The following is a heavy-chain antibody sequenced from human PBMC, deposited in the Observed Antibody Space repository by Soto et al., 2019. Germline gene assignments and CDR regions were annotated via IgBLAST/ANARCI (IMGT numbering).Heavy chain of an antibody. CDR2: IWLDGSER. CDR1: GFMFGTSG. CDR3: ARDASGTTSFLAS. D-gene: IGHD1-1*01. J-gene: IGHJ5*01. V-gene: IGHV3-33*01. Sequence: GGSLRLSCEASGFMFGTSGMHWVRQAPGKGLEWVSGIWLDGSERYYSDSVKGRFTISRDNSKTTLFLQMNSLRVEDTAVYFCARDASGTTSFLASWGQGTLVPVSS.